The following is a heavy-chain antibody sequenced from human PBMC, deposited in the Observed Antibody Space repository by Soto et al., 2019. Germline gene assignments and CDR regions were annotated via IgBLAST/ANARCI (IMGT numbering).Heavy chain of an antibody. J-gene: IGHJ5*02. V-gene: IGHV4-30-4*01. CDR1: GCSISRGDYY. D-gene: IGHD6-13*01. CDR3: ARGESSSWFDTACDP. CDR2: VYYSGST. Sequence: QVQLQESGTGLVKPSQTLSLTCTVSGCSISRGDYYWSWIRQPPGQGLEWVGCVYYSGSTYYNPSLESRVTISGDTSKNQFSLKLTSGTAADTAVYYCARGESSSWFDTACDPWGQGTLVTVSS.